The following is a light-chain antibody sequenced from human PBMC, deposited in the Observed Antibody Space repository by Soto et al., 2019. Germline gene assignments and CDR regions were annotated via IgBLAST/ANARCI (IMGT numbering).Light chain of an antibody. V-gene: IGKV1-27*01. CDR1: QGISKF. CDR3: QKYDGAPWA. CDR2: AAS. Sequence: DVLLTQSPSSLSASLGDRVTITCRASQGISKFLAWYQQKSGEIPNLLIYAASTLQSGVPSRFSGGGSGTHFTLTIDSLQPEDVAVYYCQKYDGAPWAFGQGTKLEIK. J-gene: IGKJ1*01.